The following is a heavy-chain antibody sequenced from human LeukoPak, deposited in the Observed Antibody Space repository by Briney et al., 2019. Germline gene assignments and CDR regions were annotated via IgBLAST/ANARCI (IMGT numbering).Heavy chain of an antibody. CDR2: IYYSGYT. J-gene: IGHJ4*02. V-gene: IGHV4-59*12. CDR3: ARDGFYDY. CDR1: GGSISSYY. Sequence: PSETLSLTCTVSGGSISSYYWSWIRQPPGKGLKWIGNIYYSGYTTYSPSLRSRVTISVDTSKNQFSLKLSSVTAADTAVYYCARDGFYDYWGQGTLVSVSS. D-gene: IGHD2/OR15-2a*01.